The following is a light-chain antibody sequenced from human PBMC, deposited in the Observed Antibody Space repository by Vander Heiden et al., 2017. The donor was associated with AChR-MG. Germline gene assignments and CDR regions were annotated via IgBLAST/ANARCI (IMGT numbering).Light chain of an antibody. CDR2: SNN. Sequence: QPVLTQPSPASGTPGQRVTISCSVSSSTIVSNTVTWDQQLPGTAPKLLIYSNNQRPSGVPDRFSGSKSGTSASLAISGLQSEEEADYYCAAWDDSLNGPNWVFGGGTKLTVL. CDR1: SSTIVSNT. CDR3: AAWDDSLNGPNWV. J-gene: IGLJ3*02. V-gene: IGLV1-44*01.